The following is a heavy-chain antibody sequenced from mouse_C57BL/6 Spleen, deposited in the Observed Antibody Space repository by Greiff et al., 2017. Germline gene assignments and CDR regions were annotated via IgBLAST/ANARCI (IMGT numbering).Heavy chain of an antibody. J-gene: IGHJ2*01. Sequence: VKLMESGPELVKPGASVKISCKASGYAFSSSWMNWVKQRPGKGLEWIGRIYPGDGDTNYNGKFKGKATLTADKSSSTAYMQLSSLTSEDSAVYYCARGSNYAFDYWGQGTTLTVSS. CDR2: IYPGDGDT. CDR3: ARGSNYAFDY. CDR1: GYAFSSSW. D-gene: IGHD2-5*01. V-gene: IGHV1-82*01.